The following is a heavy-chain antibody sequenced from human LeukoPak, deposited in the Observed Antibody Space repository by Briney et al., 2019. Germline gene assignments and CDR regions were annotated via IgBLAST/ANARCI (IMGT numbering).Heavy chain of an antibody. D-gene: IGHD2-2*01. CDR1: GYTFTGYY. CDR2: INPNSGGT. CDR3: ARDIVVVPAALNYYYYYMDV. V-gene: IGHV1-2*02. Sequence: ASVKVSCKASGYTFTGYYMHWVRQAPGQGLEWMGWINPNSGGTNYAQKFQGRVTMTRDTSISTAYMELSRLGSDDTAVYYCARDIVVVPAALNYYYYYMDVWGKGTTVTVSS. J-gene: IGHJ6*03.